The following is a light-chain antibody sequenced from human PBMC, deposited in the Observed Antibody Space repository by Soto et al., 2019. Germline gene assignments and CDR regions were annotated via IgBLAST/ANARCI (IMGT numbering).Light chain of an antibody. Sequence: EIVLTQSPGFLSLSPGERATLSCRASQSVDSSFFAWYQQKPGQAPRLLIYGASTMGTGIPDRFSGSGSGINLTITILGLEPLAFSLYYCQRYLSSETFGQGTKVEIK. J-gene: IGKJ1*01. CDR1: QSVDSSF. CDR3: QRYLSSET. V-gene: IGKV3-20*01. CDR2: GAS.